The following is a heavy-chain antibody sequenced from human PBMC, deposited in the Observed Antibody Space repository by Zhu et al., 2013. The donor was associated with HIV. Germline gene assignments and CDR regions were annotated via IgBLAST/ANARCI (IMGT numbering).Heavy chain of an antibody. Sequence: QVQLVQSGAEVKKPGASVKVSCKASGYTFTSYDINWVRQATGQGLEWMGWMNPNSGNTGYAQKFQGRVTMTTNTSISTAYMELGGLRYDDTAIYYCASDVWEKALDIWGPGTILTVSS. CDR2: MNPNSGNT. J-gene: IGHJ3*02. D-gene: IGHD3-16*01. CDR3: ASDVWEKALDI. V-gene: IGHV1-8*02. CDR1: GYTFTSYD.